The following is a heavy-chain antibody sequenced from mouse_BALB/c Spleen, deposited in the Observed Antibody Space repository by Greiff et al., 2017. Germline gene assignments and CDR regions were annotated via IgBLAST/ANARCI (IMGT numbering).Heavy chain of an antibody. Sequence: QVQLQQSGAELVKPGASVKLSCKASGYTFTSYYMYWVKQRPGQGLEWIGEINPSNGGTNFNEKFKSKATLTVDKSSSTAYMQLSSLTSEDSAVYYCTRDYGSSPYWYFDVWGAGTTVTVSS. CDR2: INPSNGGT. CDR1: GYTFTSYY. V-gene: IGHV1S81*02. D-gene: IGHD1-1*01. J-gene: IGHJ1*01. CDR3: TRDYGSSPYWYFDV.